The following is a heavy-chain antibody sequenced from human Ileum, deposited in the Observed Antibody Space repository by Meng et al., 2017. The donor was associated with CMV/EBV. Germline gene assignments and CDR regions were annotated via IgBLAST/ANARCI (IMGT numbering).Heavy chain of an antibody. CDR3: ARGRATAFQSLDQDYFDY. J-gene: IGHJ4*02. V-gene: IGHV4-4*07. CDR1: GGSISRYY. D-gene: IGHD5-12*01. CDR2: IYISGST. Sequence: QVQESGPGSGKPWENRAATCSFSGGSISRYYWSWIRQPAGKGLAWIGRIYISGSTNYNPSLKSRVTMSVDTSKKQFSLNLSSVTAADTAVYYCARGRATAFQSLDQDYFDYWGQGTLVTVSS.